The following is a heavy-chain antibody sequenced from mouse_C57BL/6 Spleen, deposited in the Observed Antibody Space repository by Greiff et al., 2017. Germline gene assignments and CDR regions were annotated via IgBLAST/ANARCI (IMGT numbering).Heavy chain of an antibody. J-gene: IGHJ4*01. V-gene: IGHV3-6*01. D-gene: IGHD2-1*01. CDR3: ARHGNYPLYAMDY. CDR1: GYSITSGYY. Sequence: ESGPGLVKPSQSLSLTCSVTGYSITSGYYWNWIRQFPGNKLEWMGYISYDGSNNYNPSLKNRISITRDTSKNQFFLKLNSVTTEDTATYYCARHGNYPLYAMDYWGQGTSVTVSS. CDR2: ISYDGSN.